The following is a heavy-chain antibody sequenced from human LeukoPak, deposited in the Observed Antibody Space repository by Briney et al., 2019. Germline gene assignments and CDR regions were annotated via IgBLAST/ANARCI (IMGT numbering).Heavy chain of an antibody. CDR1: GYTFTGYY. D-gene: IGHD6-13*01. V-gene: IGHV1-2*02. CDR2: INPNSGGT. J-gene: IGHJ4*02. Sequence: EASVKVSCKASGYTFTGYYMHWVRQAPGQGLEWMGWINPNSGGTNYAQKFQGRVTMTRDTSICTAYMELSRLRSDDTAVYYCARGSRYYSSSWLAYDYWGQGTLVTVSS. CDR3: ARGSRYYSSSWLAYDY.